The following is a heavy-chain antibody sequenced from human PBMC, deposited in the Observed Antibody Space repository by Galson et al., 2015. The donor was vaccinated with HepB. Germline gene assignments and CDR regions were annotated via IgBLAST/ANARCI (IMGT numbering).Heavy chain of an antibody. CDR2: IDLDDDK. CDR3: AWAGDYPKYDAVVI. V-gene: IGHV2-70*04. J-gene: IGHJ3*02. Sequence: PALVKPTQTLTLTCSYSGFSLSTSDTRVSWIRQPPGKALEWLARIDLDDDKFYSPSLKSRLTLSQDTSKNQVVLTMSSVDPVDTATYYCAWAGDYPKYDAVVIWGQGTMVTVSP. D-gene: IGHD4-17*01. CDR1: GFSLSTSDTR.